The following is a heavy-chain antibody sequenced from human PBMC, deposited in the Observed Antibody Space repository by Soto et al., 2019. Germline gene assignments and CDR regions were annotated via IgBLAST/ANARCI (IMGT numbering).Heavy chain of an antibody. Sequence: EVQLVESGGDLVQPGGSLRLSCAASGFTFSGHWMHWVRQVPGKGLEWVSRINTDGATSTYADSVKGRFTISRDNAKNTLYLLMSALRAEDTALYYCAREAGYCSRTSCYRRAFDTWGQGTTVTVSS. J-gene: IGHJ3*02. D-gene: IGHD2-2*01. CDR2: INTDGATS. CDR3: AREAGYCSRTSCYRRAFDT. CDR1: GFTFSGHW. V-gene: IGHV3-74*03.